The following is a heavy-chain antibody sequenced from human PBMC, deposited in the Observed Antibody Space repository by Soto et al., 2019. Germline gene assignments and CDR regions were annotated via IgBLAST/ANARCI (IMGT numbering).Heavy chain of an antibody. CDR3: ARDTRGGSQDY. V-gene: IGHV3-7*03. CDR1: GFTFSIYW. CDR2: IKQDGSQK. D-gene: IGHD1-26*01. Sequence: EVQLVESGGTLVQPGGSLRLSCAASGFTFSIYWMTWVRQAPGKGLEWVANIKQDGSQKYYVDSVKGRFTIYRDSAKNSLYLQMNSLRPEDTAVYYCARDTRGGSQDYWGQGTLVTVSS. J-gene: IGHJ4*02.